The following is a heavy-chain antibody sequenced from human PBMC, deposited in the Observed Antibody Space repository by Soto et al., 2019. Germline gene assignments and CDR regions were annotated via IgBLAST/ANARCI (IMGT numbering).Heavy chain of an antibody. V-gene: IGHV4-61*01. CDR3: ARDRVRGVIITDYYDYGMDV. CDR1: GGSVSSGSYY. J-gene: IGHJ6*02. D-gene: IGHD3-10*01. Sequence: SGTLSLTSTVSGGSVSSGSYYWSWIRQPPGKGLEWIGYIYYSGSTNYNPSLKSRVTISVDTSKNQFSLKLSSVTAADTAVYYCARDRVRGVIITDYYDYGMDVWGQGTTVTVSS. CDR2: IYYSGST.